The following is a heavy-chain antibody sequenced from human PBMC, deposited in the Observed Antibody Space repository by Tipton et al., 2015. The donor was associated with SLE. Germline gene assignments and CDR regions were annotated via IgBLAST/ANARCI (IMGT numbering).Heavy chain of an antibody. CDR1: GFTFSFYH. J-gene: IGHJ6*03. V-gene: IGHV4-59*01. D-gene: IGHD3-16*01. Sequence: LRLSCVASGFTFSFYHMTWVRQAPGKGLEWIGYIYDSGSTNYNPSLKSRVTISIDTSKNQFSLKLSSVTAADTAVYYCASGDYYYYMGVWGKGTTVTVSS. CDR3: ASGDYYYYMGV. CDR2: IYDSGST.